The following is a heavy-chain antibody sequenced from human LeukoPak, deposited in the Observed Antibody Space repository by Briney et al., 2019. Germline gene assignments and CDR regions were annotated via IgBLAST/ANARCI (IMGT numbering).Heavy chain of an antibody. CDR1: GYIFSHYW. V-gene: IGHV5-51*01. D-gene: IGHD4-17*01. Sequence: GESLKISCKGSGYIFSHYWIVWVRQVPGKGLEWMGIIYPDDSDTRYSPSFQGQVTFSADKSITTAYLQWSSLEASDTAMYYCARRTTSDAFDIWGQGTIVTVSS. J-gene: IGHJ3*02. CDR3: ARRTTSDAFDI. CDR2: IYPDDSDT.